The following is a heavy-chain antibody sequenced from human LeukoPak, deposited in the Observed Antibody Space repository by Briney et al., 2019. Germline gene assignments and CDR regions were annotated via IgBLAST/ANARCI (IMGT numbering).Heavy chain of an antibody. CDR1: GFTFRSYT. Sequence: GGSMRLSCAASGFTFRSYTMNWVRQAPGKGLEWVSCITSSSSSIYYADSVKGRFTISRDDGKNSLYLQMNSLRAEDTAVYYCARDRIVGATPYDYWGQGSLVTVSS. CDR2: ITSSSSSI. J-gene: IGHJ4*02. D-gene: IGHD1-26*01. V-gene: IGHV3-21*01. CDR3: ARDRIVGATPYDY.